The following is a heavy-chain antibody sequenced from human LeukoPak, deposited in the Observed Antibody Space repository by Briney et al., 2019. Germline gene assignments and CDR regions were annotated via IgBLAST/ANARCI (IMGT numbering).Heavy chain of an antibody. CDR3: ARSYTTVTYDY. CDR1: GFTFSCFE. CDR2: ISSSGSTI. Sequence: PGGSLRLSCAASGFTFSCFEMNWVRQAPGKGLEWVSYISSSGSTIYYADSVKGRFTISRDNAKNSLYLQMNSLRAEDTAVYYCARSYTTVTYDYWGQGTLVTVSS. J-gene: IGHJ4*02. D-gene: IGHD4-17*01. V-gene: IGHV3-48*03.